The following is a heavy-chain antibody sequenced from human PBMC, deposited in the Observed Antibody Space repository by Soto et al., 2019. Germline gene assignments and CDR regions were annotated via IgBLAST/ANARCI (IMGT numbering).Heavy chain of an antibody. CDR1: GYTFTSYD. V-gene: IGHV1-8*01. D-gene: IGHD3-10*01. Sequence: QVQLVQSGAEVKKPGASVKVSCKASGYTFTSYDINWVRQATGQGLEWMGWMNPNSGNTGYAQKFQGRVTMTRNTSISTAYMELSSLRSEDTAVYYCARRLDLLWFGELHLSPWGQGTLVTVSS. J-gene: IGHJ5*02. CDR3: ARRLDLLWFGELHLSP. CDR2: MNPNSGNT.